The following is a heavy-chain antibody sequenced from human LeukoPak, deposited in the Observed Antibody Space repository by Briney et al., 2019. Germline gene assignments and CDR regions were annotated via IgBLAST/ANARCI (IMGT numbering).Heavy chain of an antibody. CDR3: ARASPPFDY. CDR1: GGSISSGSYY. V-gene: IGHV4-61*02. J-gene: IGHJ4*02. Sequence: SETLSLTCTVSGGSISSGSYYWSWIRQPAGKGLEWIGRIYTSGSTNYNPSLKSRVTISVDTSKNQFSLKLSSVTAADTAVYYCARASPPFDYWGQRTLVTVSS. CDR2: IYTSGST.